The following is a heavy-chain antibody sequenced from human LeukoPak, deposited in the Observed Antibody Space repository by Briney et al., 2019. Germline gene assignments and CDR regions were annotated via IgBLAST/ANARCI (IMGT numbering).Heavy chain of an antibody. V-gene: IGHV4-34*01. CDR1: SGSFSGHY. D-gene: IGHD1-26*01. J-gene: IGHJ4*02. CDR3: VRGGKGRGSYYY. CDR2: INHVGTT. Sequence: SETLSLTCAVSSGSFSGHYWNWIRQSPGKGLEWIGEINHVGTTNYNPSLKSRVTISVDTPKNQFSLNISSVSAADTAVYYWVRGGKGRGSYYYWGQGTSVTVSS.